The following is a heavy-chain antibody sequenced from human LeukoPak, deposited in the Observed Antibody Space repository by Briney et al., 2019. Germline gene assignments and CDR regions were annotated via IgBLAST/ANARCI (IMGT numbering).Heavy chain of an antibody. V-gene: IGHV3-15*01. Sequence: PGGSLRLSCAASGFTFTNAWMTWVRQAPGKGLEWVGHIKSKGDGETTDYAAPVKGRFFMSRDDAEATLYLQMNSPQADDTAVYYCATDLGLTMIRGVIVHWGQGALVTVSS. CDR2: IKSKGDGETT. CDR1: GFTFTNAW. D-gene: IGHD3-10*01. J-gene: IGHJ1*01. CDR3: ATDLGLTMIRGVIVH.